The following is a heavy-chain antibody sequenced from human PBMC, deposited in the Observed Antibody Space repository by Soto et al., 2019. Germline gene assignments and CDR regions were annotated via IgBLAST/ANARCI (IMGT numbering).Heavy chain of an antibody. CDR2: ISGSGGST. V-gene: IGHV3-23*01. D-gene: IGHD6-13*01. Sequence: GALRLSCAASGFTFRSYAMSWVRQAPGKGLEWVSAISGSGGSTYYADSVKGRFTISRDNSKNTLYLQMNRLRAEDTAVYYCAKGRLGSSWYQGYFQHWGQGTLVTVSS. CDR3: AKGRLGSSWYQGYFQH. J-gene: IGHJ1*01. CDR1: GFTFRSYA.